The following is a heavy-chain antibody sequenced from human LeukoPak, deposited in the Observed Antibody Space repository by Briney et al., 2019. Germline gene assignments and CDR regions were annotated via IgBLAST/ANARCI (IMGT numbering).Heavy chain of an antibody. Sequence: SETLSLTCAVYGGSLSGYYWSWIRQPPGKGLEWIGEINHSGSTNYNPSLKSRVTISVDTSKNQFSLKLSSVTAADTAVYYCATDIVVVPAAIAAEEYFQHWGQGTLVTVSS. CDR3: ATDIVVVPAAIAAEEYFQH. D-gene: IGHD2-2*02. J-gene: IGHJ1*01. CDR1: GGSLSGYY. V-gene: IGHV4-34*01. CDR2: INHSGST.